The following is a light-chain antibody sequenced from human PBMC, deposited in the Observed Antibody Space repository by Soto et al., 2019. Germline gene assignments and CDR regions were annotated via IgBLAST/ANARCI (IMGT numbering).Light chain of an antibody. Sequence: SALTQPPSASGSPGQSVTISRPGNNNDVGGYNYVSWYQQHPGKAPKLMIYEVSKRPSGVPDRFSGSKSGNTASLTVSGLQAEDEADYYCSSYAGSNNYVFGTGTKVTVL. CDR3: SSYAGSNNYV. CDR1: NNDVGGYNY. V-gene: IGLV2-8*01. CDR2: EVS. J-gene: IGLJ1*01.